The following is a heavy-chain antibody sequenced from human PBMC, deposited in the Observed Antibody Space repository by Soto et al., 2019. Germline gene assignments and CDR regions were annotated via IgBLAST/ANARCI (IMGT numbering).Heavy chain of an antibody. V-gene: IGHV4-31*03. CDR1: GGSISSGGYY. J-gene: IGHJ3*02. D-gene: IGHD6-6*01. Sequence: QVQLQESGPGLVKPSQTLSLTCTVSGGSISSGGYYWSWIRQHPGKGLEWIGYIYYSGSTYYNPSPKSRVTRAVDTSKNQVSLKLSSVTAAGTAVYYCARAGQLGNDAFDIWGQGTMVTVSS. CDR3: ARAGQLGNDAFDI. CDR2: IYYSGST.